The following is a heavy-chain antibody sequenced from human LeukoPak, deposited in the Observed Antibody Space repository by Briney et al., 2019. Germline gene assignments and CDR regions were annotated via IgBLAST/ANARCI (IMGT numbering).Heavy chain of an antibody. CDR2: IYHSGST. J-gene: IGHJ6*03. D-gene: IGHD3-16*01. V-gene: IGHV4-30-2*01. CDR3: WGAPYYYMDV. CDR1: GGSISSGGYY. Sequence: SETLSLTCTVSGGSISSGGYYWSWIRQPPGKGLEWIGYIYHSGSTYYNLSLKSRVTISVDTSKNQFSLKLSSVTAADTAVYYSWGAPYYYMDVWGKGTTVTVSS.